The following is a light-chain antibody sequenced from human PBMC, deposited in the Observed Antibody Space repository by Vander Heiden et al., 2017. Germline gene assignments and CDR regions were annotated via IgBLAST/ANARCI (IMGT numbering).Light chain of an antibody. CDR2: DAA. V-gene: IGKV1-33*01. Sequence: DIQMTQSPSSLSASVGDRVTITCQASQDSSNYLNWYQQKPGEDPKLLIYDAAKLEKGVPSRFSGSGSGTDFTFTISSLQPEDIATYYCQQYDNLPFTFGPGTKVDIK. J-gene: IGKJ3*01. CDR1: QDSSNY. CDR3: QQYDNLPFT.